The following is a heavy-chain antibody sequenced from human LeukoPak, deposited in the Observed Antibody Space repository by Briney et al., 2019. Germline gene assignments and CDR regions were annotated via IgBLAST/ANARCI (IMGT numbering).Heavy chain of an antibody. V-gene: IGHV1-18*01. CDR1: GYTFTSYG. Sequence: ASVKVSCKASGYTFTSYGISWVRQAPGQGLEWMGWISAYNGNTNYAQKLQGRVTMTTDTSTSTAYMELRSLRSDDTAVYYCARAQAGAYYYGSGSYFEAYMDVWGKGTTVTVSS. CDR3: ARAQAGAYYYGSGSYFEAYMDV. CDR2: ISAYNGNT. D-gene: IGHD3-10*01. J-gene: IGHJ6*03.